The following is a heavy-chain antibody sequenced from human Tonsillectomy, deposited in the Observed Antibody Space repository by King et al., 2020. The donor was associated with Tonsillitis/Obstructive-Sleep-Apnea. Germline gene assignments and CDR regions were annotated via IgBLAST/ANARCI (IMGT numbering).Heavy chain of an antibody. J-gene: IGHJ6*03. CDR2: LSSSSGYT. CDR3: ARTEDYYYMDV. V-gene: IGHV3-11*05. CDR1: GFTFSDYY. Sequence: VQLVESGGGLVKPGGSLRLSCAASGFTFSDYYMSWIRQAPGRGLEWVSYLSSSSGYTSYGDSVKGRFTISRDNAKNSLYLQMNSLRDEDTAVYYCARTEDYYYMDVWGKGTTVIVSS.